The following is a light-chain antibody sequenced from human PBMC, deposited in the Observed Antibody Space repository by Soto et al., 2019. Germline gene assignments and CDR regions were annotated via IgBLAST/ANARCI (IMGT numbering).Light chain of an antibody. Sequence: QSALTQPASVSGSLGQSITISCTGTRTDIGGYNYVSWYQQYPGKAPKLVICEVTSRPSGISDRFSGSKSGNTASLTISGLQAEDEADYFCTSYTNSKAYILFGGGTKL. V-gene: IGLV2-14*01. CDR1: RTDIGGYNY. CDR2: EVT. CDR3: TSYTNSKAYIL. J-gene: IGLJ2*01.